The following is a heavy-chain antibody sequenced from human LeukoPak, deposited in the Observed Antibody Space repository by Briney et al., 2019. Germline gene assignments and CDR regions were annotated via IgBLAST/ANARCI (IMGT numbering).Heavy chain of an antibody. D-gene: IGHD5-18*01. J-gene: IGHJ4*02. V-gene: IGHV4-38-2*01. CDR1: GFTFSSYA. CDR3: ARHLSGVTGYTYGRGIDY. Sequence: GSLRLSCAASGFTFSSYAMTWIRQPPGKGLEWIGNIYYSGSTYYNPSLKSRVTISVDTSKNQFSLKLSSVTAADTAVYYCARHLSGVTGYTYGRGIDYWGQGTLVTVSS. CDR2: IYYSGST.